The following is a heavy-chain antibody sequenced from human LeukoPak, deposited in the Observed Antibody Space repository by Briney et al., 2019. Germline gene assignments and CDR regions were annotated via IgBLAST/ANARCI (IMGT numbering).Heavy chain of an antibody. CDR3: AREGIYLKSSLED. Sequence: GGSLRLSCAASGFSFSDYGMHRVRQSPGKGLEWVASIWYEGRTKYYIDSVKGRFTISRDNSKKTVTLRMNSLRDEDTAMYYCAREGIYLKSSLEDWGQGTLVTVSS. CDR1: GFSFSDYG. J-gene: IGHJ4*02. D-gene: IGHD5-12*01. V-gene: IGHV3-33*01. CDR2: IWYEGRTK.